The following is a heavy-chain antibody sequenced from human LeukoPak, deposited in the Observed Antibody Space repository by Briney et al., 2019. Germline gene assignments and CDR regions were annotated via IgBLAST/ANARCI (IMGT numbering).Heavy chain of an antibody. Sequence: GGSLRLSCAASGFTFSSYAMSWVRQAPGKGLEWVSATVGRGDSTFYADSVKGRFTISRDNSKNTLYLQMNSLRAEDTAVYYCAKEAGGFDCWGQGTLATVSS. CDR3: AKEAGGFDC. CDR1: GFTFSSYA. V-gene: IGHV3-23*01. CDR2: TVGRGDST. D-gene: IGHD3-10*01. J-gene: IGHJ4*02.